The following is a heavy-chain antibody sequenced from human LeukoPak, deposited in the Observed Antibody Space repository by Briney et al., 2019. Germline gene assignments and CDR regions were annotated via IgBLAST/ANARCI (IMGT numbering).Heavy chain of an antibody. CDR1: GESLNSYY. J-gene: IGHJ4*02. CDR2: IYESGTT. CDR3: ARGAWATRLGS. Sequence: SETPSLTCAVYGESLNSYYWSWVRQPPGEGLEWIGEIYESGTTEYNPSLKSRVTISMVPSKQQFSLSLSSMTAADTAVYYCARGAWATRLGSWGLGTPVIVSS. D-gene: IGHD2-15*01. V-gene: IGHV4-34*01.